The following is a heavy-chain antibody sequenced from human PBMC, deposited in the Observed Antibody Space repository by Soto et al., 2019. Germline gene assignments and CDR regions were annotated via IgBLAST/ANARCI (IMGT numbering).Heavy chain of an antibody. CDR3: AKGADMLDYYYFMDV. J-gene: IGHJ6*03. V-gene: IGHV3-9*01. CDR1: GFSFDDYA. Sequence: SLRLSCAASGFSFDDYAVHWVRQVPGRGLEWVSGISWHSRSVAYADSVKGRFTISRDSANLYLQMNSLRSEDSALYYCAKGADMLDYYYFMDVWGKGTTVTVSS. CDR2: ISWHSRSV. D-gene: IGHD3-10*02.